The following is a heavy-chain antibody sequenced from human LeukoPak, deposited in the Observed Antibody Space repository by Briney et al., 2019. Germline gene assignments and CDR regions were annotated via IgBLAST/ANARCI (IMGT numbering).Heavy chain of an antibody. CDR3: SSNMVE. V-gene: IGHV3-15*01. Sequence: EWVGRIKSKIEGGATEYAAPVKGRFTISRDDSKNTLYLQMNSLKTEDTAVYYCSSNMVEWGQGTLVTVSS. CDR2: IKSKIEGGAT. D-gene: IGHD4/OR15-4a*01. J-gene: IGHJ4*02.